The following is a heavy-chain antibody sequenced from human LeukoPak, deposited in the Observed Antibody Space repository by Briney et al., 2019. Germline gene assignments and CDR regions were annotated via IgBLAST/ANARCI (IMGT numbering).Heavy chain of an antibody. D-gene: IGHD2-21*01. V-gene: IGHV4-39*07. CDR1: GGSISGSSYY. CDR2: IYYSGST. Sequence: SETLSLTCTVSGGSISGSSYYWGWIRQPPGKGLEWIGSIYYSGSTYYNPSLKSRVTISVDTSKNQFSLKLSSVTAADTAVYYCARGHWGGYYYYYYGMDVWGQGTTVTVSS. J-gene: IGHJ6*02. CDR3: ARGHWGGYYYYYYGMDV.